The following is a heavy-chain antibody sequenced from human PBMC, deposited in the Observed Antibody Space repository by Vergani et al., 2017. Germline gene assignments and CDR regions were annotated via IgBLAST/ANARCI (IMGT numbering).Heavy chain of an antibody. V-gene: IGHV4-39*01. D-gene: IGHD6-19*01. J-gene: IGHJ5*02. CDR3: ARHSTVEWLVKLGWIDP. Sequence: QLQLQESGPGLVKPSATLSLTCSVSGASIRSSNYYWGWIRQPPGKGLEWIASIYYSGSTYYNPSLKSRVTRSVDTSTNQFSLKLSSVTAADTAVYFCARHSTVEWLVKLGWIDPWGQGSLVTVSS. CDR2: IYYSGST. CDR1: GASIRSSNYY.